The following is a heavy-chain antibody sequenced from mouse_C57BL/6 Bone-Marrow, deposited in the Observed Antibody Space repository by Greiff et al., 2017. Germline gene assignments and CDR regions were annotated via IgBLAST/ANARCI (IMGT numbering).Heavy chain of an antibody. CDR1: GYSFTGYY. CDR3: ARRATVVDFDV. CDR2: INPSTGGT. V-gene: IGHV1-42*01. J-gene: IGHJ1*03. D-gene: IGHD1-1*01. Sequence: VQLKQSGPELVKPGASVKISCKASGYSFTGYYMNWVKQSPEKSLEWIGEINPSTGGTTYNQKFKAKATLTVDKSSSTAYMQLKSLTSEDSAVYYCARRATVVDFDVWGTGTTVTVSS.